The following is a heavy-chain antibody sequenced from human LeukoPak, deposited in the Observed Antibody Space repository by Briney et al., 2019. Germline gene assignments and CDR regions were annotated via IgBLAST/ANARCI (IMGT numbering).Heavy chain of an antibody. CDR1: GGSFSGYY. CDR2: IYYSGST. CDR3: ARVRYIVATITDY. J-gene: IGHJ4*02. Sequence: SETLSLTCAVYGGSFSGYYWSWIRQPPGKGLEWIGYIYYSGSTNYNPSLKSRVTISVKTSKNQFSLKLSSVTAADTAVYYCARVRYIVATITDYWGQGTLVTVSS. D-gene: IGHD5-12*01. V-gene: IGHV4-59*12.